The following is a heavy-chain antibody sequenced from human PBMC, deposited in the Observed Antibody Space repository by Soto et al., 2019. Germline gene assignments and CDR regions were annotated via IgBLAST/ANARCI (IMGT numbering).Heavy chain of an antibody. CDR3: ARSLDYHDYTGYSTVGVYLDY. CDR2: IIPIFVTS. D-gene: IGHD3-22*01. Sequence: GWLLQDHGQGLEWVGVIIPIFVTSHYAQKFQGRVTITADESTNTAYMELSSLTSEDTAVYYCARSLDYHDYTGYSTVGVYLDYYGLGTPLPISS. V-gene: IGHV1-69*01. J-gene: IGHJ4*02.